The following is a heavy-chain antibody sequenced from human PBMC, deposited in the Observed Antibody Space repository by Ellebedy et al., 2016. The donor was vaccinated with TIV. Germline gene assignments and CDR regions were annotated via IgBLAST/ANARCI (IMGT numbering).Heavy chain of an antibody. Sequence: GESLKISCVASGFNVGNNYMSWVRQAPGKGLEWVTTIYSAGGTYYADSVRGRFTISRDSTRNTLYLQMNSLRAEDTAVYYCARGVLSGYWGQGTLVTVSS. J-gene: IGHJ4*02. CDR3: ARGVLSGY. CDR1: GFNVGNNY. D-gene: IGHD2/OR15-2a*01. V-gene: IGHV3-53*01. CDR2: IYSAGGT.